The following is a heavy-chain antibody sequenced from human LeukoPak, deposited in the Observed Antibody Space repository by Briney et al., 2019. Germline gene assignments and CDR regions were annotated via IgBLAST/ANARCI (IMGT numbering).Heavy chain of an antibody. CDR2: ISGSGGST. V-gene: IGHV3-23*01. CDR1: GFTFSSYA. Sequence: GGSLRLSCAASGFTFSSYAMSWVRQAPGKGLEWVSAISGSGGSTYYADSVKGRFTISRDNSKNTLYLQMNSLRAEDTAVYYCAKALENYRRLYYFDYWGQGTLVTVSS. J-gene: IGHJ4*02. D-gene: IGHD1-7*01. CDR3: AKALENYRRLYYFDY.